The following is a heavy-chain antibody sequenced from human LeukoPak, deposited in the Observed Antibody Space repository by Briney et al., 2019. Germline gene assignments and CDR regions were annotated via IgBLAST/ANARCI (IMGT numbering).Heavy chain of an antibody. J-gene: IGHJ5*02. CDR3: ARHRGGAVWLNWFDP. Sequence: SETLSLTCTVSGGSISNYYWSWIRQPPGKGLEWIGYIYYTGNTNYNPSLKSRVTMSVDTSKNQFSLKLSSVTAADTAVYYCARHRGGAVWLNWFDPWGQGTLVTVSS. CDR2: IYYTGNT. CDR1: GGSISNYY. D-gene: IGHD5-24*01. V-gene: IGHV4-59*08.